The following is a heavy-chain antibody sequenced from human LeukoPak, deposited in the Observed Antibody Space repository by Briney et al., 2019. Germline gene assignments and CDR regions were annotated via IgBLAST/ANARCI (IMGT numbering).Heavy chain of an antibody. D-gene: IGHD3-22*01. CDR3: AREPLTMIKIRPFDY. CDR2: IIPIFGTA. J-gene: IGHJ4*02. V-gene: IGHV1-69*05. Sequence: SVKVSCKASGGTFSSYAISWVRQAPGQGLEWMGRIIPIFGTASYAQKFQGRVTITTDESTSTAYMELSSLRSEDTAVYYCAREPLTMIKIRPFDYWGQGTLVTVSS. CDR1: GGTFSSYA.